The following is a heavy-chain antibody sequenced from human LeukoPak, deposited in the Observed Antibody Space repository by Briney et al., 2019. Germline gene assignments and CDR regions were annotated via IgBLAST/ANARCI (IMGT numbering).Heavy chain of an antibody. CDR2: IHHSGTT. Sequence: SETLSLTCAVYGGFFSDSYWTWIRQRPGKGLEWIGEIHHSGTTNFNPSLQSRVSISVDTAKNQFFLRVASMTAADTALYYCARGRKVSGVRRINWARHENYFFYYIDVWGKGTSVSVSS. D-gene: IGHD1-14*01. V-gene: IGHV4-34*01. J-gene: IGHJ6*03. CDR1: GGFFSDSY. CDR3: ARGRKVSGVRRINWARHENYFFYYIDV.